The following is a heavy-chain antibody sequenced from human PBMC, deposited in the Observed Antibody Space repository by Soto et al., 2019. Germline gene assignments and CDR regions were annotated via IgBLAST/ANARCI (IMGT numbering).Heavy chain of an antibody. V-gene: IGHV3-23*01. CDR3: AKGNTFWSGYNRWFDP. CDR2: ISGSGGST. D-gene: IGHD3-3*01. CDR1: GFTFSSYA. J-gene: IGHJ5*02. Sequence: EVQLLESGGGLVQPGGSLRLSCAASGFTFSSYAMSWVRQAPGKGLEWVSAISGSGGSTYYADSVKGRFTISRDNSKNTLYLQMNSLRAEDTAVYYCAKGNTFWSGYNRWFDPWGQGTLVTVSS.